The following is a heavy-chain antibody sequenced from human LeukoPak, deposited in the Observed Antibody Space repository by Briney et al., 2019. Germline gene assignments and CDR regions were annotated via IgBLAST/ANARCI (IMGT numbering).Heavy chain of an antibody. CDR1: GGSFSGYY. Sequence: SETLSLTCAVYGGSFSGYYWSWIRQPPGKGLEWIGEINRSGSTNYNPSLKSRVTISVDTSKNQFSLKLSSVTAADTAVYYCARSSRIAAAGFFFDYWGQGTLVTVSS. V-gene: IGHV4-34*01. CDR3: ARSSRIAAAGFFFDY. D-gene: IGHD6-13*01. J-gene: IGHJ4*02. CDR2: INRSGST.